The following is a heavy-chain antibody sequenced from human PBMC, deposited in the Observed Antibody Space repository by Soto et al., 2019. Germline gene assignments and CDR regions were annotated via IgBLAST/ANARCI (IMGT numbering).Heavy chain of an antibody. CDR2: IYQSGST. Sequence: QLQLRESGSGLVKPLETLSLTCAVSGASITSAGSSWSWFRQPPGKGLEWIGYIYQSGSTYYSPSLMDRGAISVDRSKKQLSPRLNYVVAADTAVYFCATRFRECFTSGGGGWGDPWGHAAPVTVTS. V-gene: IGHV4-30-2*01. D-gene: IGHD2-15*01. J-gene: IGHJ5*02. CDR1: GASITSAGSS. CDR3: ATRFRECFTSGGGGWGDP.